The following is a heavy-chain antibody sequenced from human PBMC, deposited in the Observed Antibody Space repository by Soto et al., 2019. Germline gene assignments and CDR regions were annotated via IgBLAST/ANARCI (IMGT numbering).Heavy chain of an antibody. D-gene: IGHD5-18*01. J-gene: IGHJ4*02. Sequence: PGGSLRLSCAASGFTFSDYYMSWIRQAPGKGLEWISYISSSSSYTKYGDSVKGRFTISRDNAKNSLYLQMNSLTADDTAVYYCAREGGYSYGFGYWGQGILVTVSS. CDR2: ISSSSSYT. V-gene: IGHV3-11*05. CDR3: AREGGYSYGFGY. CDR1: GFTFSDYY.